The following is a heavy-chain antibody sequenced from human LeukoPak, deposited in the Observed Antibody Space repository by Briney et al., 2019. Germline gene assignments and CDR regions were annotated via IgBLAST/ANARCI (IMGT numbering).Heavy chain of an antibody. CDR1: GGTFSSYA. D-gene: IGHD4-17*01. Sequence: ASVKVSCKASGGTFSSYAISWVRQAPGQGLEWMGWMNPNSGNTGYAQKFQGRVTITRNISISTAYMELSNLRSEDTAVYYCASSRTVTTTTSFDYWGQGTLVTVSS. V-gene: IGHV1-8*03. CDR3: ASSRTVTTTTSFDY. CDR2: MNPNSGNT. J-gene: IGHJ4*02.